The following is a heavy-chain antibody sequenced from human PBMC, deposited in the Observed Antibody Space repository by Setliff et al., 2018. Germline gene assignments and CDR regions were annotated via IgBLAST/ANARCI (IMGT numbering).Heavy chain of an antibody. V-gene: IGHV1-69*13. D-gene: IGHD3-3*01. CDR2: IIPIFGTA. CDR3: ARGYRGYYNFWSGSQGANWFDP. Sequence: ASVKVSCTASGGTFSSYAISWVRQAPGQGLEWMGGIIPIFGTANYAQKFQGRVTITADESTSTAYMELSSLRSEDTAVYYCARGYRGYYNFWSGSQGANWFDPWGQGTLVTVSS. J-gene: IGHJ5*02. CDR1: GGTFSSYA.